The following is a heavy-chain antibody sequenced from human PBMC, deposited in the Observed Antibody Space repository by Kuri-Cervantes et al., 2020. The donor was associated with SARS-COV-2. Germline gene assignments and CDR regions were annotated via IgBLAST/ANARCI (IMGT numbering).Heavy chain of an antibody. Sequence: SETLSLTCTVSGGTVSSGSYYWSWIRQPPGKGLEWIGYIYYSGSANYNPSLKSRVTISVNTSTNQFSLKLSSVTAADAAAEYCARDRRLSDIGVLPAAYDMDVWGQGTTVTVSS. CDR1: GGTVSSGSYY. D-gene: IGHD2-2*01. CDR3: ARDRRLSDIGVLPAAYDMDV. J-gene: IGHJ6*02. V-gene: IGHV4-61*01. CDR2: IYYSGSA.